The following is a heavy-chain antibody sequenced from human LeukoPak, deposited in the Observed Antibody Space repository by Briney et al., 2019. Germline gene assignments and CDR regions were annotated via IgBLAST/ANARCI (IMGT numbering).Heavy chain of an antibody. V-gene: IGHV3-23*01. J-gene: IGHJ4*02. CDR3: AKTQGYFDY. CDR1: GFTFSNYC. CDR2: ISGSGGTT. Sequence: PGGSLRLSCAASGFTFSNYCMTWVRQAPGKGLEWVSGISGSGGTTYDADSVKGRFTVSRDNSKNILYLQMNSLRADDTAVYFCAKTQGYFDYWGRGTLVTVSS.